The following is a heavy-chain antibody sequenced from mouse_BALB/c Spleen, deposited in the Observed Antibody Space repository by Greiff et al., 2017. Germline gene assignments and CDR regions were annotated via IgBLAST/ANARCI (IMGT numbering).Heavy chain of an antibody. V-gene: IGHV14-3*02. CDR1: GFNIKDTY. CDR3: ARTYYRYGYAMDN. J-gene: IGHJ4*01. D-gene: IGHD2-14*01. Sequence: VQLQQSGAELVKPGASVKLSCTASGFNIKDTYMHWVKQRPEQGLEWIGRIDPANGNTKYDPKFQGKATITADTSSNTAYLQLSSLTSEDTAVYYCARTYYRYGYAMDNWGQGTSVTVSS. CDR2: IDPANGNT.